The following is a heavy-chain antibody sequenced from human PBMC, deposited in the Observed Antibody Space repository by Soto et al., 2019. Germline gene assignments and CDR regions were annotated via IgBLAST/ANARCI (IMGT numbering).Heavy chain of an antibody. D-gene: IGHD2-8*01. J-gene: IGHJ6*02. V-gene: IGHV3-7*01. CDR1: GFTFSSDW. CDR2: IKQDGSEK. Sequence: GGSLRLSCAASGFTFSSDWMSWVRQAPGKGLEWVANIKQDGSEKYYVDSVKGRFTISRDNAKNSLYLQMNSLRAEDTAVYYCAKELTPTYYYGMDVWGQGTTVTVS. CDR3: AKELTPTYYYGMDV.